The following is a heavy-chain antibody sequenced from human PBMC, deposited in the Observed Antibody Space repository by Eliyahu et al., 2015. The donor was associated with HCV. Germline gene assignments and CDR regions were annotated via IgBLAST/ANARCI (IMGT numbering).Heavy chain of an antibody. D-gene: IGHD4/OR15-4a*01. V-gene: IGHV4-39*01. J-gene: IGHJ4*02. CDR3: ARRRGGGAPTY. CDR1: GGPISASNFY. CDR2: IFYSGTT. Sequence: QLQLQESGPGLLXPSETLSLTCSXXGGPISASNFYWVWXRQPPGKGLEWIGNIFYSGTTYYNPSLKSRVTISVDTSNNQFSLKMTSVTAADTAVYYCARRRGGGAPTYWGLGTLVTVSS.